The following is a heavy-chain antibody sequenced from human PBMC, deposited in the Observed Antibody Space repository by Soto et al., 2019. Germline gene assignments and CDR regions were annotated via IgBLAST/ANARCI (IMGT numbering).Heavy chain of an antibody. CDR2: ISSSGRTI. V-gene: IGHV3-11*01. CDR3: ARDRGLGLNYYMDV. J-gene: IGHJ6*03. Sequence: QVQLVESGGGLVKPGGSLRLSCAASGFTFSDYYMSWIRQAPGKGLEWVSCISSSGRTIYYADSVKGRFTVSRDKAKNSLYLQMNSLRAEDTAVYYCARDRGLGLNYYMDVWGKGTTVTVSS. CDR1: GFTFSDYY. D-gene: IGHD3-10*01.